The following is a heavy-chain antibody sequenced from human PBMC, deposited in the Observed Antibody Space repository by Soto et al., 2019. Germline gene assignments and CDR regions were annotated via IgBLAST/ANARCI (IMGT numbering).Heavy chain of an antibody. Sequence: SETLSLTCTVSGGSISSYYWSWIRQPPGKGLEWIGYIYYSGSTNYNPSLKSRVTISVDTSKNQFSLKLSSVTAADTAVYYCARDTGGYYYYYYMDVWGKGTTVTVSS. D-gene: IGHD3-10*01. CDR1: GGSISSYY. CDR3: ARDTGGYYYYYYMDV. CDR2: IYYSGST. V-gene: IGHV4-59*01. J-gene: IGHJ6*03.